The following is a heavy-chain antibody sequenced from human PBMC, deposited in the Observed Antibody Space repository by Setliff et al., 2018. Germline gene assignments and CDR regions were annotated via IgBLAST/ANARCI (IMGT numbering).Heavy chain of an antibody. CDR3: ARVYCRHRCLVESYMDV. Sequence: GGSLRLSCEGSGFSFSSHPMHWVRQAPGKGLEWVGRIKSRGDSATVHYAAPVQGRFTISREDSKDTLYLQMNSLKTEDTAVYFCARVYCRHRCLVESYMDVWGTGTTVTVSS. J-gene: IGHJ6*03. CDR2: IKSRGDSATV. CDR1: GFSFSSHP. D-gene: IGHD3-16*01. V-gene: IGHV3-15*01.